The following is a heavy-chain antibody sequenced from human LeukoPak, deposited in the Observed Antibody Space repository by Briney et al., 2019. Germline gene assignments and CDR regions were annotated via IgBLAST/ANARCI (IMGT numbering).Heavy chain of an antibody. V-gene: IGHV4-39*01. CDR1: GGSISSSSYY. Sequence: PSETLSLTCTVSGGSISSSSYYWGWIRQPPGKGLEWIGSIYYSGSTYYNPSLKSRVTISVDTSKNQFSLRLSSVTAADTAVYYCAISIAVAQMGGYWGQGTLVTVSS. J-gene: IGHJ4*02. CDR2: IYYSGST. CDR3: AISIAVAQMGGY. D-gene: IGHD6-19*01.